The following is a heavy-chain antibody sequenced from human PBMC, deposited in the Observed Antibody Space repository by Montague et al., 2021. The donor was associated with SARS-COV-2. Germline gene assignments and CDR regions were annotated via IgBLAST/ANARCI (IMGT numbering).Heavy chain of an antibody. CDR2: INHSGST. CDR3: AREVRGRIVVVIATPYYYFDY. Sequence: SETLSLTCAVYGGSFSGYYWSWIRQPPGKGLEWIGEINHSGSTNYNPSLKSRVTISVDTSKNQFSLKLSSVTAADTAVYYCAREVRGRIVVVIATPYYYFDYWGQGTVVTVSS. CDR1: GGSFSGYY. J-gene: IGHJ4*02. D-gene: IGHD2-21*01. V-gene: IGHV4-34*01.